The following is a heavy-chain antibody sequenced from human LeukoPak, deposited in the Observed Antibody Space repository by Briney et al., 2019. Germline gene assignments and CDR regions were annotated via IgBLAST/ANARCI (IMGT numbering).Heavy chain of an antibody. J-gene: IGHJ4*02. D-gene: IGHD3-3*01. CDR3: AREIFLEWLTCFDY. CDR1: GFTFSRYA. CDR2: ISYDGSNK. V-gene: IGHV3-30-3*01. Sequence: PGRSLRLSCAASGFTFSRYAMHWVRQAPGKGLEWVAVISYDGSNKYYADSVKGRFTISRDNSKNTLYLQMNSLRAEDTAVYYCAREIFLEWLTCFDYWGQGTLVTVSS.